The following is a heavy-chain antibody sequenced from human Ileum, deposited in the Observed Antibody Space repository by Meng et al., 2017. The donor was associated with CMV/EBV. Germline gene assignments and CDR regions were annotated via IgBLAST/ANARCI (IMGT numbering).Heavy chain of an antibody. CDR1: SSSYY. CDR2: IYYSGST. CDR3: ARVVGCSSTSCYIPIVAFDI. J-gene: IGHJ3*02. Sequence: SSSYYWGWIRQPPGKGLEWIGSIYYSGSTYYNPSLKSRVTISVDTSKNQFSLKLSSVTAADTAVYYCARVVGCSSTSCYIPIVAFDIWGQGTMVTVSS. V-gene: IGHV4-39*07. D-gene: IGHD2-2*02.